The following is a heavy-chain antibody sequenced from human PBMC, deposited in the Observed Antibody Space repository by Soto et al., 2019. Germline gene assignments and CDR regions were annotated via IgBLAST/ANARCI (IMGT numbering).Heavy chain of an antibody. CDR3: ARVVTGGFFDY. V-gene: IGHV1-18*01. Sequence: QVQLVQSGAEVKRPGASVKVSCEASGYTITNFLITWVRQAPGQGLEWMGWISAYSDNTNYAKKLQGRVTMTTDTSTSTAYMELRSLRSDDTAVYYCARVVTGGFFDYWGQGTLVTVSS. J-gene: IGHJ4*02. D-gene: IGHD2-21*02. CDR1: GYTITNFL. CDR2: ISAYSDNT.